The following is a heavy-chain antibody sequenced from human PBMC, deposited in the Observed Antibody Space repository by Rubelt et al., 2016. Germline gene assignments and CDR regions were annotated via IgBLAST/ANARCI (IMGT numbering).Heavy chain of an antibody. CDR1: GGSIRTASFY. CDR3: ARHELTDSGDPTWFDP. V-gene: IGHV4-39*01. CDR2: LFHSGYA. Sequence: QLRLQESGPGLVKPSETLSLTCTVSGGSIRTASFYWGWIRQPPGKGLEWIGSLFHSGYADYSPSLKRRVTISVTTSKNQFSLNLSSLTAADTAVYFCARHELTDSGDPTWFDPWGQGTLVTVSS. J-gene: IGHJ5*02. D-gene: IGHD4/OR15-4a*01.